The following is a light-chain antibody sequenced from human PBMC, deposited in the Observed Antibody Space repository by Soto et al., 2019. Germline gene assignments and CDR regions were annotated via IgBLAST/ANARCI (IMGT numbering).Light chain of an antibody. CDR3: QQYNKWPLT. CDR2: GAS. V-gene: IGKV3-15*01. CDR1: QTVYSN. Sequence: EIVMAQSPATLSVSPGEGATLSCRASQTVYSNLAWYQQKPGQAPRLLIDGASTRATGIPARFSGSGSGTEFTLTISSLQSEDFVVYYCQQYNKWPLTFGGGTKVEIK. J-gene: IGKJ4*01.